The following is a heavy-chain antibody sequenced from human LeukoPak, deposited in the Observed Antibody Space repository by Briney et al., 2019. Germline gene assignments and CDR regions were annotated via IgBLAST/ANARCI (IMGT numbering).Heavy chain of an antibody. Sequence: GGSLRLSCAASGFTFSDNYMSWIRQAPGNGLEWVSYISSSGSTIYYADSVKGRFTISRDNAKNSLYLQMNSLRAEDTAVYYCATSGYSYGLYYWGQGTLVTVSS. J-gene: IGHJ4*02. CDR1: GFTFSDNY. CDR2: ISSSGSTI. V-gene: IGHV3-11*01. CDR3: ATSGYSYGLYY. D-gene: IGHD5-18*01.